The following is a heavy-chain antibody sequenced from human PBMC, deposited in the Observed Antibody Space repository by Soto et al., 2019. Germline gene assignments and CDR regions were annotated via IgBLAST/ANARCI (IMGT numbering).Heavy chain of an antibody. CDR2: VKYDGTIT. J-gene: IGHJ6*03. CDR3: ARGAQGGYYVYV. D-gene: IGHD6-13*01. V-gene: IGHV3-74*01. Sequence: EVQLVESGGGSVQPGESLRLSCAVSGFPLSSYWIHWVRQAPGKGLVWVSRVKYDGTITNYADSLRGRLSISRDNAKNTVYLQMNSLRVEDTAVYYCARGAQGGYYVYVWCKGTTVTVSS. CDR1: GFPLSSYW.